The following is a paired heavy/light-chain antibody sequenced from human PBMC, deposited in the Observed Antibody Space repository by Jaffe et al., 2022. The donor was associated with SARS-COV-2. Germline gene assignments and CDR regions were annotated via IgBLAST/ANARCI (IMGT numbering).Light chain of an antibody. CDR2: DAF. V-gene: IGKV3-11*01. CDR3: QQRSNWPPWT. J-gene: IGKJ1*01. CDR1: QSVSSY. Sequence: EIVLTQSPGTLSLSPGERATLSCRASQSVSSYLAWYQQKPGQAPRLLIYDAFNRATGIPARFSGSGSGTDFTLTISSLEPEDFAVYYCQQRSNWPPWTFGQGTKVEIK.
Heavy chain of an antibody. V-gene: IGHV3-33*01. CDR2: IWSDGSKE. CDR3: ARDSAVGTFDL. J-gene: IGHJ4*02. CDR1: GFSFSTYG. D-gene: IGHD6-13*01. Sequence: QVQMVESGGGVVQPGRSLRLSCAASGFSFSTYGFHWVRQAPGKGLEWVAAIWSDGSKEYYTDSVKGRFTVSRDSSKSTLYLQMNSLRDDDTAVYYCARDSAVGTFDLWGQGTLVTVSS.